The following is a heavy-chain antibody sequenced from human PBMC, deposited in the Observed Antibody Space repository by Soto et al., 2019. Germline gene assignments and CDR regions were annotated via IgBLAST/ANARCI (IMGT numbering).Heavy chain of an antibody. CDR1: GGSFSGYY. CDR2: INHSGRT. Sequence: QVQLQQWGAGLLKPSETLSLTCAVYGGSFSGYYWSWIRQPPGKGLEWNGEINHSGRTTYNPSLKGRVTISVDTSKNQFSLKLSSVTAADTAVYYCARNGSYYDFWSGYYFGGGMDVWGQGTTVTVSS. D-gene: IGHD3-3*01. CDR3: ARNGSYYDFWSGYYFGGGMDV. J-gene: IGHJ6*02. V-gene: IGHV4-34*01.